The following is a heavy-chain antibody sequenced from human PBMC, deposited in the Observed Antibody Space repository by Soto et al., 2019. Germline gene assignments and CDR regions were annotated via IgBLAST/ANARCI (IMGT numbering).Heavy chain of an antibody. V-gene: IGHV3-7*03. CDR1: GLTFSGHW. D-gene: IGHD6-6*01. Sequence: VRLVESGGTLVQPGGALRISCAASGLTFSGHWMTWVRQTPGKGPEWVANISPDGSDKSYVDSVKGRFKISRDNDMHSLSLQLDSWRAEDTAVYHCASRPAGNTYHAVFDFWGQGTLVTVSS. J-gene: IGHJ4*02. CDR2: ISPDGSDK. CDR3: ASRPAGNTYHAVFDF.